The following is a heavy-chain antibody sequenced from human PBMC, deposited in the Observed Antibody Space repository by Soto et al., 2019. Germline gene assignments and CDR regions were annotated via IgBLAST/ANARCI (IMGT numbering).Heavy chain of an antibody. CDR1: GYSFTSYW. D-gene: IGHD2-15*01. V-gene: IGHV5-51*01. CDR3: ARQYWSVVVVAGSEYYMDV. Sequence: GESLKISCKGSGYSFTSYWIGWVRQMPGKGLEWMGIIYPGDSDTRYSPSFQGQVTISADKSISTAYLQWSSLKASDTAMYYCARQYWSVVVVAGSEYYMDVWGKGTTVTVSS. CDR2: IYPGDSDT. J-gene: IGHJ6*03.